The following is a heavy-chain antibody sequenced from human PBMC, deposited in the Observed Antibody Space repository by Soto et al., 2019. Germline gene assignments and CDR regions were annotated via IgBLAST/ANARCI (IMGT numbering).Heavy chain of an antibody. CDR2: INAGNGNT. Sequence: QVPLVQSGAEVKKPGASVKVSCKASGYTFTSYAMHWVRQAPGQRLEWMGWINAGNGNTKYSQKFQGRVTITRDTSASTAYMELSSLRSEDTAVYYCARARLGRYQQDYYYMDVWGKGTTVTVSS. V-gene: IGHV1-3*01. CDR3: ARARLGRYQQDYYYMDV. D-gene: IGHD2-2*01. J-gene: IGHJ6*03. CDR1: GYTFTSYA.